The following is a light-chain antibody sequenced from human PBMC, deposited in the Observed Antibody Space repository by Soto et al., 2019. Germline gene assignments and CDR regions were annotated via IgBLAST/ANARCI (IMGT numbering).Light chain of an antibody. CDR3: QQYGSSPPFT. CDR2: GAS. Sequence: EIVLTQSPGTLSLSPGERATLSCRASQRVSSSYLAWYQQKPGQAPRLLIYGASSRPTGIPDRFSGSGSGTDFTLTISRLEPEDFAVYFCQQYGSSPPFTFGQGTKVEI. CDR1: QRVSSSY. J-gene: IGKJ2*01. V-gene: IGKV3-20*01.